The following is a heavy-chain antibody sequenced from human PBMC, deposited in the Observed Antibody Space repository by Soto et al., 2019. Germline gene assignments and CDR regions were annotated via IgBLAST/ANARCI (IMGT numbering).Heavy chain of an antibody. Sequence: GASVKVSCKASGYTFTSYDINWVRQATGQGLEWMGWMNPNSGNTGYAQKFQGRVTMTRNTSISTAYMELSSLRSEDTAVYYCARVYYGSGSPSLRRLPFDPWGQGTLVTVSS. CDR3: ARVYYGSGSPSLRRLPFDP. CDR1: GYTFTSYD. D-gene: IGHD3-10*01. J-gene: IGHJ5*02. CDR2: MNPNSGNT. V-gene: IGHV1-8*01.